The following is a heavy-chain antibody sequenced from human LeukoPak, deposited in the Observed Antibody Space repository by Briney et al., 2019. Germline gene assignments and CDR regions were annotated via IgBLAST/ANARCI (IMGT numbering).Heavy chain of an antibody. D-gene: IGHD3-22*01. Sequence: PGGSLRLSCAASGFTVSSNYMSWVRQAPGKGLEWVSVIYSGGSTYYADSVKGRFTISRDNSKNTLYLQMNSLRAEDTAVYYCARANYYDSSGYYDYYYYYGMDVWGQGTTVTVSS. CDR2: IYSGGST. CDR1: GFTVSSNY. CDR3: ARANYYDSSGYYDYYYYYGMDV. V-gene: IGHV3-66*01. J-gene: IGHJ6*02.